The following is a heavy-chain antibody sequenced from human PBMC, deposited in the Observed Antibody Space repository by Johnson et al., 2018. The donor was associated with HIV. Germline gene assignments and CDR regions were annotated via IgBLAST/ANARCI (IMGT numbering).Heavy chain of an antibody. D-gene: IGHD1-1*01. CDR1: GFTVSSNY. J-gene: IGHJ3*02. CDR2: IYSGGST. CDR3: AREELEPDVFDI. Sequence: MQLVESGGGLVQPGGSLRLSCAASGFTVSSNYMSWVRQAPGKGLEWVSVIYSGGSTYYADSVKGRFTISRDNSKNTLYLQMHSLRIEDTAVYYCAREELEPDVFDIWGQGTMVTVSS. V-gene: IGHV3-66*02.